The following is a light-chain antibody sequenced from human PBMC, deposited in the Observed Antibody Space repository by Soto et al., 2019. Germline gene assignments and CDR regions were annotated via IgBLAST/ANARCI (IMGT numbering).Light chain of an antibody. J-gene: IGLJ1*01. CDR3: GSYTGSIYV. CDR2: EVS. CDR1: SSDVGGYKF. V-gene: IGLV2-14*01. Sequence: QSVLTQPASVSGSPGQSITISCTGTSSDVGGYKFVSWCQQRPGKAPKLMIYEVSNRPSGVSSRFSGSKSGNTASLTISGLQAEDEADYYCGSYTGSIYVFGPGTKVTVL.